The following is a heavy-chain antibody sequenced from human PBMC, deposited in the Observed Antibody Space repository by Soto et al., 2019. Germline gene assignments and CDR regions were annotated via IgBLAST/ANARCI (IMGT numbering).Heavy chain of an antibody. CDR2: ISYVGTT. D-gene: IGHD6-6*01. Sequence: QVYLQESGPGLVKPSETLSLTCSVFGGSISSSPHYWDWIRQPPGKGLEWIGSISYVGTTYYNPSLNSRLTTTADTSKNQFSLKLNSVTAADTAVYYCARHIGQLAPLGVWGQGTLLTVSS. J-gene: IGHJ3*01. CDR1: GGSISSSPHY. V-gene: IGHV4-39*01. CDR3: ARHIGQLAPLGV.